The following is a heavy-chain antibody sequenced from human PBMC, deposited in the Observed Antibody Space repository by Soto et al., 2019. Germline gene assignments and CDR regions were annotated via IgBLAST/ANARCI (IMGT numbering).Heavy chain of an antibody. CDR2: ISSSGATT. D-gene: IGHD6-13*01. J-gene: IGHJ4*02. CDR3: AREYSSSWIDY. Sequence: GGSLRLSCAASGFTFSNYAMHWVRQAPGKGLDYVSAISSSGATTYYANSVKGRFTISRDNSKNTMYLQMGSLRTEDMAVYYCAREYSSSWIDYWGQGTLVTVSS. V-gene: IGHV3-64*01. CDR1: GFTFSNYA.